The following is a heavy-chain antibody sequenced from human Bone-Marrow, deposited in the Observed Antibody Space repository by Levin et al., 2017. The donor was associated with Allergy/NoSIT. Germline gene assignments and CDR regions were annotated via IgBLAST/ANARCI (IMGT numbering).Heavy chain of an antibody. J-gene: IGHJ3*02. CDR2: ISYDGSNK. CDR3: ARASSGSCYSCAFDI. Sequence: GGSLRLSCAASGFTFSGYAMHWVRQAPGKGLEWVAVISYDGSNKYYADSVKGRFTISRDNSKNTLYLQMNSLRAEDTAVYYCARASSGSCYSCAFDIWGQGTMVTVSS. CDR1: GFTFSGYA. V-gene: IGHV3-30-3*01. D-gene: IGHD2-15*01.